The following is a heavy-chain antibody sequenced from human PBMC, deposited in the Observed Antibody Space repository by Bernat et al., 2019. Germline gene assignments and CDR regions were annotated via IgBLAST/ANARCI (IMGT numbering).Heavy chain of an antibody. J-gene: IGHJ4*02. CDR1: GFTFSSHW. CDR2: INSDGSNT. CDR3: ASHVSAGFDY. Sequence: EVQLVESGGGLVRPGGSLRLSCAASGFTFSSHWMHWVRQAPGKGLVWVSRINSDGSNTNYADSVKGRFTISRDNAKNTLYLQMNSLRDDDTAIYYCASHVSAGFDYWGQGTLVTVSS. V-gene: IGHV3-74*01. D-gene: IGHD2-2*01.